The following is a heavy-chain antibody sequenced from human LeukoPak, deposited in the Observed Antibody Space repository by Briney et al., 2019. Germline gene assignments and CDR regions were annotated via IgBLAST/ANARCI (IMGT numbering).Heavy chain of an antibody. J-gene: IGHJ3*02. Sequence: GGSLRLSCAASGFTFSSYAMSWVRQAPGKGLEWVSAISGSGGSTYYADSVKGRFTISRDNAKNSLYLQMNSLRAEDTAVYYCAREMIASSYHDAFDIWGQGTMVTVSS. CDR1: GFTFSSYA. V-gene: IGHV3-23*01. CDR2: ISGSGGST. CDR3: AREMIASSYHDAFDI. D-gene: IGHD2-2*01.